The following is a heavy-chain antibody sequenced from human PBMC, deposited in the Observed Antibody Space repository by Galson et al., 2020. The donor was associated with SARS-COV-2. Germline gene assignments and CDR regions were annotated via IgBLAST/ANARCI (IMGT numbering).Heavy chain of an antibody. J-gene: IGHJ5*02. CDR3: ASAYMAPITIFGVVTWFDP. D-gene: IGHD3-3*01. CDR1: GGSISSGGYH. Sequence: SETLSLTCTVSGGSISSGGYHWSWNRQHPGKGLEWIGHIYYSESTYYNPSLKRLVTITVDTSKNQFPLKLSSVTAADTAVYYCASAYMAPITIFGVVTWFDPWGQGTLVTVSS. CDR2: IYYSEST. V-gene: IGHV4-31*01.